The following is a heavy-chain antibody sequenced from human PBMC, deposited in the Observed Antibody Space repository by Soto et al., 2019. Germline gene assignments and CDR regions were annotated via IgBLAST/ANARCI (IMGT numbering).Heavy chain of an antibody. D-gene: IGHD6-13*01. CDR2: IHYSGST. V-gene: IGHV4-31*03. CDR1: GGSISGDGYY. J-gene: IGHJ5*02. Sequence: QVQLQESGPGLVEPSQTLSLTCTVSGGSISGDGYYWSWIRQYSGRGLEWIGYIHYSGSTYYNPCLKSRVIISVDTSKTQFFLNLSSVTAADTAVYYCARAWTATAGWANWFDRWGQGTLVTVSS. CDR3: ARAWTATAGWANWFDR.